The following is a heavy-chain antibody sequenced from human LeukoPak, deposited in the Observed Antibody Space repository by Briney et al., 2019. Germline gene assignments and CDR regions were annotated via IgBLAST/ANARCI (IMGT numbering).Heavy chain of an antibody. CDR3: ARGRRALDY. CDR1: GGSISSYY. J-gene: IGHJ4*02. CDR2: IYYSGST. Sequence: SETLSLTCTVSGGSISSYYWSWIRQPPGKGLEWIGYIYYSGSTHYNPSLKSRVTISVDTSKNQFSLKLSSVTAADTAVYYCARGRRALDYWGQGTLVTVSS. V-gene: IGHV4-59*01.